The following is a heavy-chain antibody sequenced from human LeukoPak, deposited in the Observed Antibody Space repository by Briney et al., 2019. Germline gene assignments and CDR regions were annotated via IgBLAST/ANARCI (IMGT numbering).Heavy chain of an antibody. CDR1: GFTLSSYA. J-gene: IGHJ4*02. CDR3: AKWKYSNSGIDVY. CDR2: ISGSGDNT. V-gene: IGHV3-23*01. D-gene: IGHD6-6*01. Sequence: GGSLRLSCAASGFTLSSYAMSWVRQVPGKGLEWVSVISGSGDNTYYADSVKGRFTISRDNSKNMLYLQMNSLRAEDTAVYYCAKWKYSNSGIDVYWGQGTLVTVSS.